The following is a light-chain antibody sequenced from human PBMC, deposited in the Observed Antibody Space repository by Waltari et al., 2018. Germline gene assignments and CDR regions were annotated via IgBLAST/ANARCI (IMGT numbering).Light chain of an antibody. J-gene: IGKJ1*01. CDR2: DAS. CDR3: QKYGSLPAT. CDR1: QNVRRF. Sequence: ELVLTQSPGTLSLSPGERATLSCRASQNVRRFLAWYQQKPGQAPRLLIYDASSRATGIPDRFSGSGFGTDFSLTISRLEPEDFAVYYCQKYGSLPATFGQGTKVEIK. V-gene: IGKV3-20*01.